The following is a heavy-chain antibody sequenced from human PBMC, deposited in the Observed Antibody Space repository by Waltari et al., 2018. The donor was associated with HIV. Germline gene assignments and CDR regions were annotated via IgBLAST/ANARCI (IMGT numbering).Heavy chain of an antibody. CDR1: GFTFSNFW. J-gene: IGHJ6*02. Sequence: EVQLVESGGGLVQPGGSLRLSCAASGFTFSNFWMSWVRQAPGKGREVFANKKQDGSEKYYVDSVKGRFTISRDNAKNSLYLQMNSLRAEDTAVYYCASPSIRAGMDVWGQGTTVTVSS. D-gene: IGHD2-2*02. CDR3: ASPSIRAGMDV. CDR2: KKQDGSEK. V-gene: IGHV3-7*02.